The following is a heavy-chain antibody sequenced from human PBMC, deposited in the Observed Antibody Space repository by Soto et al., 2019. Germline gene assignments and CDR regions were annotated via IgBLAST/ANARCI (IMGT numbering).Heavy chain of an antibody. Sequence: EVRLLESGGGLVQPGGSLRLSCAASGFTFSSYAMSWVRQAPGKGLEWVSAISGSGGSTYYADSVKGRFTISRDNSKNTLYLQMNSLRAEDTAVYYCAKVVNTAMGPPDYYYYYGMDVWGQGTTVTVSS. J-gene: IGHJ6*02. V-gene: IGHV3-23*01. CDR3: AKVVNTAMGPPDYYYYYGMDV. CDR1: GFTFSSYA. D-gene: IGHD5-18*01. CDR2: ISGSGGST.